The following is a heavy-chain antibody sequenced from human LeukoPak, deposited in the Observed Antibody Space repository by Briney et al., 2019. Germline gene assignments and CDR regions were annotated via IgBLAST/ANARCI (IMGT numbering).Heavy chain of an antibody. J-gene: IGHJ5*02. V-gene: IGHV3-64*04. CDR1: GFTFSSYA. D-gene: IGHD6-6*01. Sequence: GGSLRLSCSASGFTFSSYAMNWVRQAPGKGLEYFSAISSDGGSTYYADSVKGRFTISRDNSKNTLYLQMNSLRAEDTAVYYCASSSSSSYNWFDPWGQGTLVTVSS. CDR2: ISSDGGST. CDR3: ASSSSSSYNWFDP.